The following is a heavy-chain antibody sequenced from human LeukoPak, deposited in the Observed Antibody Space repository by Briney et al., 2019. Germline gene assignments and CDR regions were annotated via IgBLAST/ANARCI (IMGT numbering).Heavy chain of an antibody. Sequence: SVKVSCKSSGGTFNNSAISWVRQAPGQGLEWLGGIMPLFGTAGYAQKFQGRVTITKDESTRTVYLELTSLTSDDTAVYYCARDVHGDYGSGWFDPWGQGTLVFVSS. CDR2: IMPLFGTA. CDR3: ARDVHGDYGSGWFDP. V-gene: IGHV1-69*05. CDR1: GGTFNNSA. D-gene: IGHD4-17*01. J-gene: IGHJ5*02.